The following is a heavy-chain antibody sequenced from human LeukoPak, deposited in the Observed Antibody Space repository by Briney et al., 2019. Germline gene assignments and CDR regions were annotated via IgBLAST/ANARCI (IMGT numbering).Heavy chain of an antibody. CDR3: ATGPSGYFFNY. CDR1: GFTFSDYY. J-gene: IGHJ4*02. V-gene: IGHV3-11*04. CDR2: ISSSGGTI. Sequence: GGSLRLSCAASGFTFSDYYMTWIRQAPGQGPEWISYISSSGGTIFYADSVKGRFTISRDNAKNSVYPQMNSLRAEDTAVYYCATGPSGYFFNYWGQGTLVTVSS. D-gene: IGHD2-8*02.